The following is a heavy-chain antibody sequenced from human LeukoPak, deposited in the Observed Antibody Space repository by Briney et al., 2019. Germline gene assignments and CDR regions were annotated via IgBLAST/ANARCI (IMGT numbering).Heavy chain of an antibody. CDR2: ISYDESNK. CDR1: GFTFSSYA. Sequence: PGRSLRLSCAASGFTFSSYAMHWVRQAPGKGLEWVAVISYDESNKYYAGSVKGRFTISRDNSKNTLYLQMNSLRAEDTAVYYCARDESGTKLFDYWGQGTLVTVSS. CDR3: ARDESGTKLFDY. D-gene: IGHD1/OR15-1a*01. V-gene: IGHV3-30-3*01. J-gene: IGHJ4*02.